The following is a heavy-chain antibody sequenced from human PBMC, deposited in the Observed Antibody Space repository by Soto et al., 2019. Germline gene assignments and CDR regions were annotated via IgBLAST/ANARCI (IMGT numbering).Heavy chain of an antibody. J-gene: IGHJ6*02. V-gene: IGHV4-59*01. CDR2: IYLGGSI. CDR1: GGSISSGY. D-gene: IGHD3-3*01. Sequence: PSETLSLACSVSGGSISSGYWTWIRHPPGKRLEWIGYIYLGGSINYNPSLKSRVIISVDTAKNQFSLSLSSVTAADTAVYYCTGAYYGNDGYILDVWGQGTSVTVSS. CDR3: TGAYYGNDGYILDV.